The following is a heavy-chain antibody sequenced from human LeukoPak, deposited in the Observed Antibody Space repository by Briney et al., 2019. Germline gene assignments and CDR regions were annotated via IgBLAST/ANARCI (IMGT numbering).Heavy chain of an antibody. CDR3: AREGATRFFDY. J-gene: IGHJ4*02. V-gene: IGHV4-59*01. Sequence: PSETLSLTCTVSGGSISSYYWSWIRQPPGKGLEWIGYIYYSGSTNYNLSLKSRVTISVDTSKNQFSLKLSSVTAADTAVYYCAREGATRFFDYWGQGTLVTVSS. D-gene: IGHD1-26*01. CDR1: GGSISSYY. CDR2: IYYSGST.